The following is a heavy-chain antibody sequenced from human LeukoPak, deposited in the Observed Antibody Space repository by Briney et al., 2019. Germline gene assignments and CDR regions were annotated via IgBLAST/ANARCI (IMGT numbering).Heavy chain of an antibody. J-gene: IGHJ4*02. D-gene: IGHD2-2*01. V-gene: IGHV3-66*01. CDR3: ARALPAASHTSFDY. CDR2: IYSGGST. CDR1: GFTFSSYA. Sequence: GGSLRLSCAASGFTFSSYAMSWVRQAPGKGLEWVSIIYSGGSTYYADSVKGRFTISRDISKNTFYLQMNSLRVEDTAVFYCARALPAASHTSFDYWGQGTLVTVSS.